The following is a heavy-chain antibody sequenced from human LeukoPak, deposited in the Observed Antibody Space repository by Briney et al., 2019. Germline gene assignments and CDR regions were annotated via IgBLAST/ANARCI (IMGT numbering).Heavy chain of an antibody. CDR2: INHSGST. J-gene: IGHJ4*02. CDR1: GGSFSGYY. Sequence: SETLSLTYAVYGGSFSGYYWSWIRQPPGKGLEWIGEINHSGSTNYNPSLKSRVTISVDTSENQFSLKLSSVTAADTAVYYCASRLMIAVAGTGRSDYFDYWGQGTLVTVSS. D-gene: IGHD6-19*01. V-gene: IGHV4-34*01. CDR3: ASRLMIAVAGTGRSDYFDY.